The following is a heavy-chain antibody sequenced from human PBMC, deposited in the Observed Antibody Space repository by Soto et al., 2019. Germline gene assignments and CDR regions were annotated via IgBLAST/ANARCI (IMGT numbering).Heavy chain of an antibody. Sequence: SETLSLTCAVSGGSISSSNWWSWVRQPPGKGLEWIGEIYHSGSTNYNPSLKSRVTISVDKSKNQFSLKLSSVTAADTAVYYCARDRPLIIYSGSYSPGYYYYGMDVWGQGTTVTVSS. CDR1: GGSISSSNW. J-gene: IGHJ6*02. CDR3: ARDRPLIIYSGSYSPGYYYYGMDV. CDR2: IYHSGST. V-gene: IGHV4-4*02. D-gene: IGHD1-26*01.